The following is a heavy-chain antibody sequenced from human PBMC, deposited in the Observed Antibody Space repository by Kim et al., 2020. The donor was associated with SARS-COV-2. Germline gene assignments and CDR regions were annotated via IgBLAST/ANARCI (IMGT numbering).Heavy chain of an antibody. CDR3: ARKVLIWFGDQLAQFDY. J-gene: IGHJ4*02. CDR2: IYYSGST. V-gene: IGHV4-39*01. Sequence: SETLSLTCTVSGGSISSSSYYWGWIRQPPGKGLEWIGSIYYSGSTYYNPSLKSRVTISVDTSKNQFSLKLSSVTAADTAVYYCARKVLIWFGDQLAQFDYWGQGTLVTVSS. CDR1: GGSISSSSYY. D-gene: IGHD3-10*01.